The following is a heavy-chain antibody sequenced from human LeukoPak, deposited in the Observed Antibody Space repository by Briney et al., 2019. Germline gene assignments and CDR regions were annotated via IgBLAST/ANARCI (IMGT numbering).Heavy chain of an antibody. D-gene: IGHD6-13*01. V-gene: IGHV1-2*02. Sequence: ASVKVSCKASGGTFSSYAISWVRQAPGQGLEWMGWINPNSGGTNYAQKFQGRVTMTRDTSISTAYMELSRLRSDDTAVYYCARGIYSSSWFTPYYYYYYYMDVWGKGTTVTVSS. CDR2: INPNSGGT. CDR1: GGTFSSYA. CDR3: ARGIYSSSWFTPYYYYYYYMDV. J-gene: IGHJ6*03.